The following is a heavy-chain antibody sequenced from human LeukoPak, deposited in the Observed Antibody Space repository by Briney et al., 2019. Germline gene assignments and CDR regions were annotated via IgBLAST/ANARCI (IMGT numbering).Heavy chain of an antibody. D-gene: IGHD3-16*01. J-gene: IGHJ4*02. CDR2: IYSGGST. CDR1: GFTVSSNY. CDR3: ARTSLHLYDHVWGRYFDY. V-gene: IGHV3-53*01. Sequence: GGSLRLSCAASGFTVSSNYMSWVRQAPGKGLEWVSVIYSGGSTYYADSVKGRFTISRDNSKNTLYLQMNSLRAEGTAVYYCARTSLHLYDHVWGRYFDYWGQGTLVTVSS.